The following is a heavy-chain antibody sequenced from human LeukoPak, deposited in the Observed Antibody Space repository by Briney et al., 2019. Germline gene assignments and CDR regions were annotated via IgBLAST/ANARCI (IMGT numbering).Heavy chain of an antibody. V-gene: IGHV3-30*07. D-gene: IGHD3-10*01. J-gene: IGHJ6*03. CDR2: ISDGSSNT. CDR3: AREVNYYYYMDV. Sequence: RPGGSLRLSCSASGFTFSDHGLHWVRQAPGKGLEWVAIISDGSSNTYYGGSVKGRFTVSRDNSKNTLFLQMTSLRVDDTAVYYCAREVNYYYYMDVWGKGTTVTVS. CDR1: GFTFSDHG.